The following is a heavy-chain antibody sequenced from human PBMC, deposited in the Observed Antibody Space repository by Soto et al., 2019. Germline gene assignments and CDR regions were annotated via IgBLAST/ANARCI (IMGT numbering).Heavy chain of an antibody. CDR1: GFTFSAYV. CDR3: AKLTAD. D-gene: IGHD5-18*01. CDR2: ITSSGGGT. Sequence: GGSLRLSCAASGFTFSAYVMSWVRQAPGKGLEWVSSITSSGGGTYYADSVKGRFTVSRDNSKNTVYLQMNSLRDEETAVYYCAKLTADWGQGTLVTVSS. J-gene: IGHJ4*02. V-gene: IGHV3-23*01.